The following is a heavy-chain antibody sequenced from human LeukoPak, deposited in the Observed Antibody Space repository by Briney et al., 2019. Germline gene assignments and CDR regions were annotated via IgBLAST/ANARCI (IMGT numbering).Heavy chain of an antibody. CDR1: GGSFSGYY. V-gene: IGHV4-34*01. D-gene: IGHD2-2*02. J-gene: IGHJ6*02. CDR2: INHSGST. Sequence: PSETLSLTCAVYGGSFSGYYWSWIRQPPGKGLEWIGEINHSGSTNYNPSLKSRVTISVDMSKNQFSLKLSSVTAADTAVYYCARQGYCSSTSCYNFMGYYYYYGMDVWGQGTTVTVSS. CDR3: ARQGYCSSTSCYNFMGYYYYYGMDV.